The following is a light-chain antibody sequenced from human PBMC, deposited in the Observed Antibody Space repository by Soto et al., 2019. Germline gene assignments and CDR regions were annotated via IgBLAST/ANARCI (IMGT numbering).Light chain of an antibody. CDR2: DVS. CDR1: SSDVGGYSY. J-gene: IGLJ1*01. CDR3: SSYTSSSTYV. V-gene: IGLV2-14*01. Sequence: QSVLTQPASVSGSPGQSITISCTGTSSDVGGYSYVSWYQQHPGKDPKLMIYDVSNRPSGVSNRFSGSKSGNTASLTISGLQAEDEADYYCSSYTSSSTYVFGTGTKVTVL.